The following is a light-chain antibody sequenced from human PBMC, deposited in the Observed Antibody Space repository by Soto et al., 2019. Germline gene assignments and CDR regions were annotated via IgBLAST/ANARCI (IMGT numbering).Light chain of an antibody. CDR2: GAS. J-gene: IGKJ1*01. V-gene: IGKV3-20*01. CDR3: QLYDSSPRT. Sequence: EIVLTQSPGTLSLSPEERATLSCRASQSININYLAWYQQKPGQGPRPLMYGASSRATGIPDRFSGSGSGTDFTLTISRLEPEDFAVYYCQLYDSSPRTFGQGTKVEIK. CDR1: QSININY.